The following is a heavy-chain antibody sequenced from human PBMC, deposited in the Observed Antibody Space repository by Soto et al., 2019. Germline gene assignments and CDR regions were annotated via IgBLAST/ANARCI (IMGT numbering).Heavy chain of an antibody. CDR1: GGSISSDY. CDR3: AREGTDSSGYYY. D-gene: IGHD3-22*01. Sequence: SETLSLTCTVSGGSISSDYWGWIRQPQEKGLEWIGYIYYIGSTNYNHFLKSQVTISVDTSKNQFSLKLSSVSAADTAVYYCAREGTDSSGYYYWGQGTMVTVSS. CDR2: IYYIGST. V-gene: IGHV4-59*01. J-gene: IGHJ4*02.